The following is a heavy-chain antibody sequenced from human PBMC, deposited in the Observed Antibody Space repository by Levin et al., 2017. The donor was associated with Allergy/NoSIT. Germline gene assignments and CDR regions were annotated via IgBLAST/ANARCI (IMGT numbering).Heavy chain of an antibody. V-gene: IGHV3-30*18. D-gene: IGHD5-12*01. CDR1: GFTFSSYG. J-gene: IGHJ4*02. Sequence: PGGSLRLSCAASGFTFSSYGMHWVRQAPGKGLEWVAVISYDGSNKYYADSVKGRFTISRDNSKNTLYLQMNSLRAEDTAVYYCAKDHLSFSSGYEEGLGYWGQGTLVTVSS. CDR3: AKDHLSFSSGYEEGLGY. CDR2: ISYDGSNK.